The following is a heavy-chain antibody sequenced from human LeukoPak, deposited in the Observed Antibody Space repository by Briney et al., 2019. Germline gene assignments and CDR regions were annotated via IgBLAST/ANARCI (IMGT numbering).Heavy chain of an antibody. CDR3: ARVSLLFYYYGMDV. D-gene: IGHD2-15*01. J-gene: IGHJ6*04. CDR1: GGSFSGYY. Sequence: SETLSLTCAVYGGSFSGYYWSWIRQPPGEGLEWIGEINHSGSTNYNPSLKSRVTISVDTSKNQFSLKLSSVTAADTAVYYCARVSLLFYYYGMDVWGKGTTVTVSS. V-gene: IGHV4-34*01. CDR2: INHSGST.